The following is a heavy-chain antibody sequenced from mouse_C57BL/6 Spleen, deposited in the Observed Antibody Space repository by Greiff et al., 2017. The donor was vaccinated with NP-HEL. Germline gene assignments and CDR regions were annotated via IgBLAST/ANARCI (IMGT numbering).Heavy chain of an antibody. V-gene: IGHV2-5*01. CDR3: AKKEDYYGSSDGGGAMDD. CDR1: GFSLTSYG. D-gene: IGHD1-1*01. Sequence: VQLQQSGPGLVQPSQSLSITCTVSGFSLTSYGVHWVRQSPGKGLEWLGVIWRGGSTDYNAAFMSRLSITKDNSKSQVFFKMNSLQADDTAIYCCAKKEDYYGSSDGGGAMDDWGQGTSVTVSS. J-gene: IGHJ4*01. CDR2: IWRGGST.